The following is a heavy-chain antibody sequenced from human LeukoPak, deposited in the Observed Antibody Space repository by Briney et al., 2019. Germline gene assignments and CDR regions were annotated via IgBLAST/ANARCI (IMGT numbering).Heavy chain of an antibody. D-gene: IGHD5-18*01. V-gene: IGHV3-23*01. CDR3: AKDGGYSYGPTFF. Sequence: SGGSLRLSCAASGFTFDDYGMSWVRQAPGKGLEWVSAISGSGGSTYYADSVKGRFTISRDNSKNTLYLQMNSLRAEDTAVYYCAKDGGYSYGPTFFWGQGTLVTVSS. CDR2: ISGSGGST. CDR1: GFTFDDYG. J-gene: IGHJ4*02.